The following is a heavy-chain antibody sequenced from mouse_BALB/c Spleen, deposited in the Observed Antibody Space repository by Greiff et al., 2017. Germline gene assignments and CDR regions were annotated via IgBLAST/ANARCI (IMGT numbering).Heavy chain of an antibody. Sequence: EVQRVESGGGLVKPGGSLKLSCAASGFAFSSYDMSWVRQTPEKRLEWVAYISSGGGSTYYPDTVKGRFTISRDNAKNTLYLQMSSLKSEDTAMYYCARHVSYGNYVNYWGQGTTLTVSS. D-gene: IGHD2-1*01. CDR1: GFAFSSYD. CDR3: ARHVSYGNYVNY. CDR2: ISSGGGST. V-gene: IGHV5-12-1*01. J-gene: IGHJ2*01.